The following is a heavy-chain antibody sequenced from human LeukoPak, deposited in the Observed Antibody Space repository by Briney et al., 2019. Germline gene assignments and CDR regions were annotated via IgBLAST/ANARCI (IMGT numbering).Heavy chain of an antibody. Sequence: GGSLRLSCAASGFTFTSSAMTWVRQAPGKGLEWVSGIDGSGVSAYYADSVKGRFTISRDNSKSTLYLQMNSLRADDTAVYYCAKGPRLTAATTNYFDYWGQGALVTVSS. CDR2: IDGSGVSA. D-gene: IGHD1-26*01. V-gene: IGHV3-23*05. CDR3: AKGPRLTAATTNYFDY. J-gene: IGHJ4*02. CDR1: GFTFTSSA.